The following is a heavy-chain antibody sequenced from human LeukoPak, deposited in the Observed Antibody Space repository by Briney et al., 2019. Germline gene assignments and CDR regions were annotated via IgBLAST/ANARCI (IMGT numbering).Heavy chain of an antibody. CDR1: GYTFTGYY. V-gene: IGHV1-2*04. Sequence: ASVKVSYKASGYTFTGYYMHWVRQAPGQGLEWMGWINPNSGGTNYAQKFQGWVTMTRDTSISTAYMELSRLRSDDTAVYYCARVGGSGSYFGAFDIWGQGTMVTVSS. CDR2: INPNSGGT. D-gene: IGHD3-10*01. J-gene: IGHJ3*02. CDR3: ARVGGSGSYFGAFDI.